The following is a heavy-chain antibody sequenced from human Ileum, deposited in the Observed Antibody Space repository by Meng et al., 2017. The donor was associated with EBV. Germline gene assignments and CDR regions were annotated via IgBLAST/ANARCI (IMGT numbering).Heavy chain of an antibody. V-gene: IGHV4-39*01. Sequence: LWDSGPGLVRPSETESLTCTLSGGSISSTLFHWDRLRQAAGKGVEWSAEVSYIGNTNSNPSHRSRATISVDTSKYQFTLRLASVTVADTAVYYCTRRPLFGGDCMGWFDPWGQGTLVTVSS. CDR2: VSYIGNT. J-gene: IGHJ5*02. CDR3: TRRPLFGGDCMGWFDP. CDR1: GGSISSTLFH. D-gene: IGHD2-21*02.